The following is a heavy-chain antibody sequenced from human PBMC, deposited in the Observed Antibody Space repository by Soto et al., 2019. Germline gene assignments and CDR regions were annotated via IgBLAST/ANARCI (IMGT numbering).Heavy chain of an antibody. CDR1: GFTFSSYA. CDR3: ANYFRGSGNYYFHY. Sequence: GGSQILSCVASGFTFSSYAMTWVRQAPGKGLEWVSAIFVGGGTTYYADSVKGRFTISRDDSKSTLFLQLNSLRAEDTALYYYANYFRGSGNYYFHYWGQGTLVTVSS. D-gene: IGHD3-10*02. V-gene: IGHV3-23*01. J-gene: IGHJ4*02. CDR2: IFVGGGTT.